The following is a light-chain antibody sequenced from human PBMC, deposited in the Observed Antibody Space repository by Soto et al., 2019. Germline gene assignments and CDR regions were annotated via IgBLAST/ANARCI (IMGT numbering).Light chain of an antibody. CDR1: QSMCFY. CDR2: VAS. J-gene: IGKJ5*01. Sequence: EIVWKPSPDARSLYPENSATLSCMASQSMCFYLACYRRSPGQARARPTYVASNRATGTPARFSASRSGTHFTLTITPLEPDDFAGYSRQQRSNRRRITFGPGT. V-gene: IGKV3-11*01. CDR3: QQRSNRRRIT.